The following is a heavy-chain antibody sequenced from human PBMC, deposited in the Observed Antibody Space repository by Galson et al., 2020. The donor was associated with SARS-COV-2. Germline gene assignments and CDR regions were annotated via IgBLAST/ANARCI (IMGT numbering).Heavy chain of an antibody. CDR3: TRDRPAATSPTLTGFDP. Sequence: ASVTVSCQPSGYTFSDYYIHWVRQAPAHGLEWMGWINPNSGGTKYAQKFQGRVTMTRDTSITTAYMELSWLRSDDTAFYYCTRDRPAATSPTLTGFDPWGQGTLVTVS. CDR2: INPNSGGT. V-gene: IGHV1-2*02. J-gene: IGHJ5*02. D-gene: IGHD2-15*01. CDR1: GYTFSDYY.